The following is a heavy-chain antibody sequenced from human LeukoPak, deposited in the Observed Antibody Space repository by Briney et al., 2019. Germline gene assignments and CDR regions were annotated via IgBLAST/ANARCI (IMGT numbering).Heavy chain of an antibody. V-gene: IGHV1-18*01. J-gene: IGHJ5*02. CDR3: TTHCSGGSCYPTNWFDP. Sequence: ASVKVSCKASGYTFTSYGISWVRQAPGQGLEWMGWISAYSGDTNYAQKFQGRVTMTEDTSTDTAYMELSSLRSEDTAVYYCTTHCSGGSCYPTNWFDPWGQGTLVTVSS. D-gene: IGHD2-15*01. CDR2: ISAYSGDT. CDR1: GYTFTSYG.